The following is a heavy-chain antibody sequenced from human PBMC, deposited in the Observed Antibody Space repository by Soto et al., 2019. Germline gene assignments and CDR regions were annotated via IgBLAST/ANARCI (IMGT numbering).Heavy chain of an antibody. CDR3: ATRRFSSPEPSL. CDR1: GDSFTTDW. CDR2: IYPGDSRT. D-gene: IGHD1-26*01. J-gene: IGHJ1*01. Sequence: GESLTISGKGSGDSFTTDWIGWVRQMPGKGLEWMGVIYPGDSRTRYSPPFQGRVTISADKSISTAYLQWNSLKASDTAMYYCATRRFSSPEPSLWGQGTLVTVSS. V-gene: IGHV5-51*01.